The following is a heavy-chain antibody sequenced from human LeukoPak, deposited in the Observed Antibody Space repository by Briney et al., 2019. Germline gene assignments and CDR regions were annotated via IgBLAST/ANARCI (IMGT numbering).Heavy chain of an antibody. CDR1: GGSFSGYY. V-gene: IGHV4-34*01. D-gene: IGHD3-22*01. Sequence: SETLSLTCAVYGGSFSGYYWSWIRQPPGKGLEWIGYIYHSGSTYYNPSLKSRVTISVDRSKNQFSLKLSSVTAADTAVYYCARGASSGYPYFDYWGQGTLVTVSS. CDR2: IYHSGST. J-gene: IGHJ4*02. CDR3: ARGASSGYPYFDY.